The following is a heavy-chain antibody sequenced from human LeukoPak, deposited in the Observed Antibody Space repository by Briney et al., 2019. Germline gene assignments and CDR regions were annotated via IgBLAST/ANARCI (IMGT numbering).Heavy chain of an antibody. CDR3: ARRRSVITMVRGVPSLYYFDY. Sequence: SETLSLTCTVSGGSISPYYWSWIRQPPGKGLEWIGEINHSGSTNYNPSLKSRVTISVDTSKNQFSLKLSSVTAADTAVYYCARRRSVITMVRGVPSLYYFDYWGQGTLVTVSS. CDR2: INHSGST. V-gene: IGHV4-34*01. J-gene: IGHJ4*02. D-gene: IGHD3-10*01. CDR1: GGSISPYY.